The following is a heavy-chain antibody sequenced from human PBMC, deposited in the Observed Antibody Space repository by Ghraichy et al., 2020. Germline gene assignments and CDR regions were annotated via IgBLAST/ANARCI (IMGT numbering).Heavy chain of an antibody. J-gene: IGHJ4*02. CDR2: ISAYHGNT. V-gene: IGHV1-18*04. D-gene: IGHD6-19*01. CDR1: GYTFTSYN. CDR3: ARVVSVAGNNFDS. Sequence: ASVKVSCKASGYTFTSYNINWVRQAPGQGLEWMGWISAYHGNTNYAQKLQGRVTMTTDTSTSTAYMELRSLRSDDTAVYYCARVVSVAGNNFDSWGQGTLVTVSS.